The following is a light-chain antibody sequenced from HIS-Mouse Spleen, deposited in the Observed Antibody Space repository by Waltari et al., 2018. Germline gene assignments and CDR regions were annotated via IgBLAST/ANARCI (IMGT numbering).Light chain of an antibody. CDR2: AAS. Sequence: DIQLTPSPSFLSASVGDRVTITSRASQGISSYLASYQQKPGKAPKLLIYAASTLQSGVPSRFSGSGSGTEFTLTISSLQPEDFATYYCQQLNSYPPTFGQGTKVEIK. V-gene: IGKV1-9*01. CDR1: QGISSY. CDR3: QQLNSYPPT. J-gene: IGKJ1*01.